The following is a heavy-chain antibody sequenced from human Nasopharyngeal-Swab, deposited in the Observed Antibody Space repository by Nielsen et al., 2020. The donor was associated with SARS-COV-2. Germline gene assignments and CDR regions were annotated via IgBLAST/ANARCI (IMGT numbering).Heavy chain of an antibody. Sequence: SETLSLTCAVSGASISSDYWCWIRQPPGKGPEWIGCVSYSGRTDYNPSLKSRVTISIDTSKKHFSLVLSSLTAADTALYYCTRGSLRTAPDCWGQGTLVPSPQ. J-gene: IGHJ4*02. CDR1: GASISSDY. D-gene: IGHD4-17*01. CDR2: VSYSGRT. V-gene: IGHV4-59*12. CDR3: TRGSLRTAPDC.